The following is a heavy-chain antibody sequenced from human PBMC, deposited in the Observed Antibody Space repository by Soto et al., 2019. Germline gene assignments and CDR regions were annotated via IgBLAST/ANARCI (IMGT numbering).Heavy chain of an antibody. CDR2: IYWNDDK. CDR3: AHLPYDSGSGSYRWFDP. V-gene: IGHV2-5*01. Sequence: QITLKESGPTLVKPTQTLTLTCTFSGFSLSTSGVGVGWIRQPPGKALEWLALIYWNDDKRYSPSLKSRLTLTKDTSKNQVVLTMTNMDPVDTATYYCAHLPYDSGSGSYRWFDPWGQGTLVTVSS. CDR1: GFSLSTSGVG. D-gene: IGHD3-10*01. J-gene: IGHJ5*02.